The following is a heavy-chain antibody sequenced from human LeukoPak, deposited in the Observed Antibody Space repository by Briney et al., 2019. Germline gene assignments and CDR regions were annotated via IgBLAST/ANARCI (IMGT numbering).Heavy chain of an antibody. D-gene: IGHD3-10*01. CDR1: GYTFAGYY. J-gene: IGHJ4*02. Sequence: ASVTVSCKASGYTFAGYYMHWVRQAPGQGLEWMGWINPNSGGTNYAQKFQGRVTMTRDTSISTAYMELSRLRSDDTAVYYCARDRRFGEPFDYWGKGTLVTVSS. CDR2: INPNSGGT. V-gene: IGHV1-2*02. CDR3: ARDRRFGEPFDY.